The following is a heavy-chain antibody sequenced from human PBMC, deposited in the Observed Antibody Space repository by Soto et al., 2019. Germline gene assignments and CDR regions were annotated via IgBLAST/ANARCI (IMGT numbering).Heavy chain of an antibody. V-gene: IGHV4-59*01. D-gene: IGHD6-13*01. CDR2: IYYSGST. CDR3: ASFWYSSSWYEGFDY. Sequence: SETLSLTCTVSGGSISSYYWSWIRQPPGKGLEWIGYIYYSGSTNYNPSLKSRVTISVDTSKNQFSLKLSSVTAADTAVYYCASFWYSSSWYEGFDYWGQGTLVTVSS. J-gene: IGHJ4*02. CDR1: GGSISSYY.